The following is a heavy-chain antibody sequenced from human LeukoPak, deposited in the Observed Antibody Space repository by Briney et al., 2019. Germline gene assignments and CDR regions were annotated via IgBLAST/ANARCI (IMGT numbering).Heavy chain of an antibody. D-gene: IGHD3-3*01. V-gene: IGHV4-34*01. CDR1: GGSFSGYY. CDR3: ARGLHKYDDFWSGYYPLDY. J-gene: IGHJ4*02. CDR2: INHSGGT. Sequence: SETLSLTCGVYGGSFSGYYGSWIRQPPGEGREWIGEINHSGGTNYNPSLKSRVTISLDTSKNQLSLTLSSATAADTAVYYCARGLHKYDDFWSGYYPLDYWGQGTLVTVSS.